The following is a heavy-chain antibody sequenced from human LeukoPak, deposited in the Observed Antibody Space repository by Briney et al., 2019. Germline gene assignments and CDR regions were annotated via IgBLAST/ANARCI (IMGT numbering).Heavy chain of an antibody. Sequence: SQTLSLTCTVSGGSISSGGYYWSWIRLHPGKGLEWIGYIYYSGSTYYNPSLKSRVTISVDTSKNQFSLKLSSVTAADTTVYYCARASAAGTHLDYWGQGTLVTVSS. D-gene: IGHD6-13*01. CDR3: ARASAAGTHLDY. CDR2: IYYSGST. J-gene: IGHJ4*02. V-gene: IGHV4-31*03. CDR1: GGSISSGGYY.